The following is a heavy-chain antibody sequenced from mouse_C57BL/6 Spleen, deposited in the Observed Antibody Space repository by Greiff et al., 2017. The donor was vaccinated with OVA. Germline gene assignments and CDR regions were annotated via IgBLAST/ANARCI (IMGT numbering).Heavy chain of an antibody. CDR2: FYPGSGSI. V-gene: IGHV1-62-2*01. CDR1: GYTFTEYT. CDR3: ERHEEGNYPFAY. D-gene: IGHD1-1*02. J-gene: IGHJ3*01. Sequence: VQLQQSGAELVKPGASVKLSCKASGYTFTEYTIHWVKQRSGQGLEWIGWFYPGSGSIKYNEKFKDKATLTADKSSSTVYMERSRLTSEAAAVYCSERHEEGNYPFAYWGQGTLVTVSA.